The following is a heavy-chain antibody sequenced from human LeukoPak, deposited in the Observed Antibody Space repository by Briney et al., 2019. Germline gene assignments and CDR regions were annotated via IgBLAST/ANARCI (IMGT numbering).Heavy chain of an antibody. CDR1: GGSISSSSYY. J-gene: IGHJ5*02. V-gene: IGHV4-39*07. CDR2: IYYSGST. CDR3: ARGGQASGSYPNWFDP. D-gene: IGHD1-26*01. Sequence: SETLSLTCTVSGGSISSSSYYWGWIRQPPGKGLEWIGSIYYSGSTYYNPPLKSRVTISVDTSKNQFSLKLSSVTAADTAVYYCARGGQASGSYPNWFDPWGQGTLVTVSS.